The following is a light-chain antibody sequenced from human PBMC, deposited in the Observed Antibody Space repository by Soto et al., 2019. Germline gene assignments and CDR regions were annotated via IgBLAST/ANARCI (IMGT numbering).Light chain of an antibody. Sequence: DIVMTQSPDSLVVSLGETATINCKSSQSVLYSSNNKNYLAWYQQKPGQPPKLLSYWASTRQSGVPDRFSGNGPGKDLPLTVSSLEAEDVAVYYCQQYYGTPRTFRQGTKVEVK. J-gene: IGKJ2*01. CDR2: WAS. CDR3: QQYYGTPRT. V-gene: IGKV4-1*01. CDR1: QSVLYSSNNKNY.